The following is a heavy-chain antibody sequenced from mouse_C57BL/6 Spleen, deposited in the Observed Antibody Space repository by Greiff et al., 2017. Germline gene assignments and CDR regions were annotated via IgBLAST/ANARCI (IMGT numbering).Heavy chain of an antibody. CDR2: IHPNSGST. J-gene: IGHJ2*01. CDR1: GYTFTSYW. V-gene: IGHV1-64*01. Sequence: QVHVKQPGAELVKPGASVKLSCKASGYTFTSYWMHWVKQRPGQGLEWIGMIHPNSGSTNYNEKFKSKATLTVDKSSSTAYMQLSSLTSEDSAVYYCARCGYYYGSSYVFDYWGQGTTLTVSS. D-gene: IGHD1-1*01. CDR3: ARCGYYYGSSYVFDY.